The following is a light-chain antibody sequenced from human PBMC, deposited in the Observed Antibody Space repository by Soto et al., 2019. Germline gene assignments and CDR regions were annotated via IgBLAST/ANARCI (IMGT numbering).Light chain of an antibody. V-gene: IGKV3D-15*01. CDR2: GAY. CDR1: QSVDSN. CDR3: QQDDNWPLT. J-gene: IGKJ4*01. Sequence: EIVMTQSPAALSVSPGERATLSCRASQSVDSNLAWYQQQPGQAPRLLIFGAYTRATGIPARFIGSGSGTDFTLTISSLQSEDFGVYFCQQDDNWPLTFGGGTKVEIK.